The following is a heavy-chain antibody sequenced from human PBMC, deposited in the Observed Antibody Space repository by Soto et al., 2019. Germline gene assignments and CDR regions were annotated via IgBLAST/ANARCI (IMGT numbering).Heavy chain of an antibody. CDR1: GFTFSSYA. CDR2: ISYDGSNK. Sequence: QVQLVESGGGVVQPGRSLRLSCAASGFTFSSYAMHWVRQAPGKGLEWVAVISYDGSNKYYADSVKGRFTISRDNSKNTLYLQMNSLRAEDTAVYYCARDLYSGSYYKYFQHWGQGTLVTVSS. J-gene: IGHJ1*01. CDR3: ARDLYSGSYYKYFQH. V-gene: IGHV3-30-3*01. D-gene: IGHD1-26*01.